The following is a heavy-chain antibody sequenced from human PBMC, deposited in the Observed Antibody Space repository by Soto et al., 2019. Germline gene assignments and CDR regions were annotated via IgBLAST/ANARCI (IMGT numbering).Heavy chain of an antibody. V-gene: IGHV3-23*01. J-gene: IGHJ4*02. D-gene: IGHD6-13*01. Sequence: PGGSLRLSCAASGITFSSYAMSWVRQAPGEGLEWVSAISGSGGFAYYADSVKGRFTISRDSSKNTLYLQMNSLRAEDTAVYYCAKSQQLVLFFDYWGQGTLVTVPS. CDR3: AKSQQLVLFFDY. CDR1: GITFSSYA. CDR2: ISGSGGFA.